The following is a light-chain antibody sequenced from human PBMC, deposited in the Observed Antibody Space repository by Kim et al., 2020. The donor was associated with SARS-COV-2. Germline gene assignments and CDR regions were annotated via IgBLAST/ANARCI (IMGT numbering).Light chain of an antibody. CDR3: CSYAGSSYV. CDR2: DVS. Sequence: QSALTQPRSVSGSPGQSVTISCTGTSSDDGGYNYVSWYQQHPGKAPKLMIYDVSKRPSGVPDRFSGSKSDNTASLTISGLQAEDEADYYCCSYAGSSYVFGTGTKVTVL. V-gene: IGLV2-11*01. J-gene: IGLJ1*01. CDR1: SSDDGGYNY.